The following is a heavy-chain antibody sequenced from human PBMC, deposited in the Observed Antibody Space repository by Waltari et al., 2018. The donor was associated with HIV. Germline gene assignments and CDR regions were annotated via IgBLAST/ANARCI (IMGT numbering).Heavy chain of an antibody. CDR2: LEPEYDET. CDR3: ATDFSGMVRAYSYYSLDV. V-gene: IGHV1-24*01. D-gene: IGHD3-10*01. J-gene: IGHJ6*02. Sequence: QVQLVQSGAEVKKPGAAVKVSCKVSGRTLSGLSMHSVRQVPGKWLDGMGKLEPEYDETIYAQKFQGRVAMTEDTSADTAYMERSSLTSGDTAVYYCATDFSGMVRAYSYYSLDVWGQGTTVTVSS. CDR1: GRTLSGLS.